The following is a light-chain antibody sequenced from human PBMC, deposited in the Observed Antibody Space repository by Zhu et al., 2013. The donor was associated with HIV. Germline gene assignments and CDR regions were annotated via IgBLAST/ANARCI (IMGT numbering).Light chain of an antibody. CDR3: SSYTSSSTLKV. J-gene: IGLJ3*02. Sequence: QSALTQPPSASGSPGQSVTISCTGTRSDVGGYNYVSWYQQHPGKAPKLMIYEVSNRPSGVSNRFSGSKSGNTASLTISGLQADDEADYYCSSYTSSSTLKVFGGGTKLTVL. CDR1: RSDVGGYNY. V-gene: IGLV2-14*01. CDR2: EVS.